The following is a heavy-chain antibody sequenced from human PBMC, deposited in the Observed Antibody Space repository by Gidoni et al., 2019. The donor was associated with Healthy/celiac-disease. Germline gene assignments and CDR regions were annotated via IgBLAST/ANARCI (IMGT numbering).Heavy chain of an antibody. CDR3: ARVKGRDGYNFDY. V-gene: IGHV1-2*02. J-gene: IGHJ4*02. D-gene: IGHD5-12*01. CDR1: GYTFTGYY. Sequence: QVQLVQSGAEVKKPGASVKVSCKASGYTFTGYYMHWVLQAPVQWLEWMGWINPNSGGTNYAQKFQGRVTMTRETSISTAYMELSRMRSDETAVYYCARVKGRDGYNFDYWGQGTLVTVSS. CDR2: INPNSGGT.